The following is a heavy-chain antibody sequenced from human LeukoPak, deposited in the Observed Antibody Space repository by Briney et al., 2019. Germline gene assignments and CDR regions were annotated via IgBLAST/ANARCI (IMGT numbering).Heavy chain of an antibody. Sequence: GGSLRLSCAASGFTFSNAWMSWVRQPPGKGLEWVGRIKSKTDGGTTDYAEPVKGRFTISRDNSKNTLYLQMSSLRAEDTAVYFCVRGYSFGPYGMDVWGQGTTVTVSS. D-gene: IGHD2-15*01. V-gene: IGHV3-15*05. CDR3: VRGYSFGPYGMDV. CDR1: GFTFSNAW. CDR2: IKSKTDGGTT. J-gene: IGHJ6*02.